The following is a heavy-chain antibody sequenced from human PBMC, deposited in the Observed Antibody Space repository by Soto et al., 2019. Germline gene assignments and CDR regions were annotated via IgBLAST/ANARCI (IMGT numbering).Heavy chain of an antibody. J-gene: IGHJ4*02. CDR1: GYTFTSYA. CDR3: ARAVLDGPFGNFDLLYI. CDR2: INAGNGNT. D-gene: IGHD3-9*01. Sequence: AASVKVSCKASGYTFTSYAMHWVRQAPGQRLEWMGWINAGNGNTKYSQKFQGRVTITRDTSASTAYMELSSLRSEDTAVYYCARAVLDGPFGNFDLLYIWGQGTLVTVSS. V-gene: IGHV1-3*01.